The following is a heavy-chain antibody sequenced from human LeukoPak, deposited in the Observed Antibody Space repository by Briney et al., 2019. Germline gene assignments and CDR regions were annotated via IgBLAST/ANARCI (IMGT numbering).Heavy chain of an antibody. CDR3: AKNLGSSSGGYFDY. CDR2: ISYDGSKK. J-gene: IGHJ4*02. D-gene: IGHD6-6*01. CDR1: GFTFSTYG. V-gene: IGHV3-30*18. Sequence: WTSLRLSCAASGFTFSTYGMHWVRQAPGKGLEWVAFISYDGSKKYFADSVKGRFTMSRDNSKNTLFLQMNSLRPEDTAVHYCAKNLGSSSGGYFDYWGQGTLVTVSS.